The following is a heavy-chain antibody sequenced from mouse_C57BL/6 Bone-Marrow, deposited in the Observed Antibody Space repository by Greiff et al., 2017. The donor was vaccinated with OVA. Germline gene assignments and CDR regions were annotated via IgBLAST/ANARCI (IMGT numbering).Heavy chain of an antibody. CDR3: ARGGDGYLYWYFDV. CDR2: ISYDGSN. CDR1: GYSITSGYY. V-gene: IGHV3-6*01. Sequence: EVKLMESGPGLVKPSQSLSLTCSVTGYSITSGYYWNWIRQFPGNKLEWMGYISYDGSNNYNPSLKNRISITRDTSKNQFFLKLNSVTTEDTATYYCARGGDGYLYWYFDVWGTGTTVTVSS. J-gene: IGHJ1*03. D-gene: IGHD2-3*01.